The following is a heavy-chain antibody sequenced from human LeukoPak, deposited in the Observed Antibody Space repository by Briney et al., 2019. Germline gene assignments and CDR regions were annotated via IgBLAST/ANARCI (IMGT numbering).Heavy chain of an antibody. CDR1: GFSFSSDA. J-gene: IGHJ4*02. D-gene: IGHD4-11*01. Sequence: GGSLRLSCAASGFSFSSDAMSWVRQSPGKGLEWVSAISGRGVNIYNADSVKGRFTISRDNSKNTLYLQMNSLRAEDTAVYYCAREWTTVTNPAVYFDYWGQGTLVTVSS. CDR3: AREWTTVTNPAVYFDY. V-gene: IGHV3-23*01. CDR2: ISGRGVNI.